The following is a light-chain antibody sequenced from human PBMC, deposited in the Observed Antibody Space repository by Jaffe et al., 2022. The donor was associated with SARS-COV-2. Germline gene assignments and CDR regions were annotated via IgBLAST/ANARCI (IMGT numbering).Light chain of an antibody. Sequence: QSALTQPPSASGSPGQSVTISCAGTSSDVGYYNYVSWYQQHPGKAPKLMIYEVDKRPSGVPDRFSGSKSGNTASLTVSGLQAEDEADYYCSSYTGSDIRYVFGTGTKVTVL. CDR3: SSYTGSDIRYV. CDR2: EVD. V-gene: IGLV2-8*01. CDR1: SSDVGYYNY. J-gene: IGLJ1*01.